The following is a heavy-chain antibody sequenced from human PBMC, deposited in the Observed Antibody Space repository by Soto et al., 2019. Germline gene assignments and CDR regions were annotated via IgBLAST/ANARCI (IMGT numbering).Heavy chain of an antibody. CDR2: ISWNSGSI. CDR3: AKGGQLWLRPIDV. D-gene: IGHD5-18*01. J-gene: IGHJ6*02. V-gene: IGHV3-9*01. Sequence: EVQLVESGGGLVQPGRSLRLYCAASGFTFDDYAMPWVRQAPGKGLEWVSGISWNSGSIGYADSVKGRFTISRDNAKNSLYLQMNSLRAEDTALYYCAKGGQLWLRPIDVWGQGTTVTVSS. CDR1: GFTFDDYA.